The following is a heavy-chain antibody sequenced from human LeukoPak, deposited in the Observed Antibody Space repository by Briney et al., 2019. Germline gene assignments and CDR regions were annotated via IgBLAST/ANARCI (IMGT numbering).Heavy chain of an antibody. CDR3: ARVSCSGGSCSYYFDY. CDR2: ISSSSYI. V-gene: IGHV3-21*01. CDR1: GLTFSSYS. D-gene: IGHD2-15*01. Sequence: PGGSLRLSCAASGLTFSSYSMNWVRQAPGKGLEWVSSISSSSYIYYADSVKGRFTISRDNAKNSLYLQMNSLRAEDTAVYYCARVSCSGGSCSYYFDYWGQGTLVTVSS. J-gene: IGHJ4*02.